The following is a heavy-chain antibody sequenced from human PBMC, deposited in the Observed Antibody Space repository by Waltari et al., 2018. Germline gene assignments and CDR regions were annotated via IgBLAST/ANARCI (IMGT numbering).Heavy chain of an antibody. CDR2: IYYDGNT. D-gene: IGHD3-10*01. Sequence: QVQLQESGLGLVKPSETLSLTCTVSVNSIDGYYWSWIRQSPGKGLEWIGYIYYDGNTKYSPSLKSRVTISVDRSKKQFSLMMTSVTAADTAVYYCARRPRGGDIHFDYWGQGILVTVSS. V-gene: IGHV4-59*08. J-gene: IGHJ4*02. CDR3: ARRPRGGDIHFDY. CDR1: VNSIDGYY.